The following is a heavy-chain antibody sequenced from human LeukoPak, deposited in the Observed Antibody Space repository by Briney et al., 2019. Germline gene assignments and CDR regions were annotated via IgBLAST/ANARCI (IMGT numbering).Heavy chain of an antibody. J-gene: IGHJ4*02. CDR2: ISSNGGST. Sequence: GGSLRLSCAASGFTFRSYSMHWVRQAPGKGLEYVSSISSNGGSTFYANSVKYRFTISRDNAKNSLYLQMNSLRAEDTAVYYCARDGVVVAVAYFDYWGQGTLVTVSS. V-gene: IGHV3-64*01. D-gene: IGHD6-19*01. CDR1: GFTFRSYS. CDR3: ARDGVVVAVAYFDY.